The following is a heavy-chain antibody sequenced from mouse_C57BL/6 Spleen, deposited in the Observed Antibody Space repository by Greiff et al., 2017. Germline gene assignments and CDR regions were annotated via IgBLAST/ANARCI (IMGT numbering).Heavy chain of an antibody. CDR1: GFTFSNYW. CDR2: IRLKSDNYAR. V-gene: IGHV6-3*01. Sequence: EVKVEESGGGLVQPGGSMKLSCVASGFTFSNYWMNWVRQSPEKGLEWVAQIRLKSDNYARHYAGSVKGRFTISRDDSKISVYLQMNNLRDEDTGIYYCTGMGACGSSYGRYYYAMDYWGQGTSVTVAS. J-gene: IGHJ4*01. D-gene: IGHD1-1*01. CDR3: TGMGACGSSYGRYYYAMDY.